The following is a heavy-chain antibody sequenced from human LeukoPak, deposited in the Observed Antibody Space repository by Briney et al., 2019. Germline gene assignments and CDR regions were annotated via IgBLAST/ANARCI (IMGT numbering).Heavy chain of an antibody. CDR2: INPSSGRT. Sequence: ASVKVSCRASGYTFTAYFIYWVRQAPGQGLEWVGWINPSSGRTNSAQKFQGRVTMTRDTSISTAYMELSSLRSDDTAVYYCARAHVLGSSSRSFQYWGQGTLVSVAS. D-gene: IGHD6-13*01. V-gene: IGHV1-2*02. J-gene: IGHJ1*01. CDR1: GYTFTAYF. CDR3: ARAHVLGSSSRSFQY.